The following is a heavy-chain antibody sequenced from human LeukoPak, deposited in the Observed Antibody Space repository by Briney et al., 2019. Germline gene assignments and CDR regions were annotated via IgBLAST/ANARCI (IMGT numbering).Heavy chain of an antibody. CDR1: GFTFSRYA. J-gene: IGHJ4*02. Sequence: GGSLRLSCATSGFTFSRYATHWVRQAPGKGLEWVALISYDANIGSNKYYADSVKGRFTISRDNSKNTLYLQMNSLRAEDTAVYYCARDGGYDFWSGYYQDYWGQGTLVTVSS. CDR3: ARDGGYDFWSGYYQDY. CDR2: ISYDANIGSNK. V-gene: IGHV3-30-3*01. D-gene: IGHD3-3*01.